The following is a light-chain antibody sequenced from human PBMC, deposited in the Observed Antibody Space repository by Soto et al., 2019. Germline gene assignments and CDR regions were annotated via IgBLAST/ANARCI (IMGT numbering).Light chain of an antibody. CDR2: EDN. Sequence: LTQPHSVSESPGKTVTISCTRSSGSIASNYVQWYQLRPGSAPTTVIYEDNQRPSGVPDRFSGSIDSSSNSASLTISGLKTEDEADYYCQSYDSSNHVVFGGGTKLTVL. CDR1: SGSIASNY. J-gene: IGLJ2*01. CDR3: QSYDSSNHVV. V-gene: IGLV6-57*04.